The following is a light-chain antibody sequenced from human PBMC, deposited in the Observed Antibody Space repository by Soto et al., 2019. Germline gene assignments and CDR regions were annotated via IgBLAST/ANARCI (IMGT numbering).Light chain of an antibody. Sequence: QSVLTQSPSASASLGASVKLTCTLSSGHSNYAIAWHQQQAEKGPRYLMKLNGDGSHSKGEGIPDRLSGSSSGAERYLTISSIKYEDEADYHCQTWGSGIVVFGGGTKLTVL. CDR2: LNGDGSH. J-gene: IGLJ2*01. V-gene: IGLV4-69*01. CDR3: QTWGSGIVV. CDR1: SGHSNYA.